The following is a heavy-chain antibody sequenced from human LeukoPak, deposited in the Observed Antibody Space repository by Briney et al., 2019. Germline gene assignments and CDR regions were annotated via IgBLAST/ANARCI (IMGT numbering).Heavy chain of an antibody. Sequence: ASVKVSCKASGYTFSDSFIQWVRQAPGQGLEWMGWVNSNSGDTCYAENFQGRVIMTRDTSFSTAYMELTGLRSDDTALYYCARELVPSGDFDYWGQGTLVTVSS. CDR2: VNSNSGDT. D-gene: IGHD6-25*01. CDR1: GYTFSDSF. J-gene: IGHJ4*02. CDR3: ARELVPSGDFDY. V-gene: IGHV1-2*02.